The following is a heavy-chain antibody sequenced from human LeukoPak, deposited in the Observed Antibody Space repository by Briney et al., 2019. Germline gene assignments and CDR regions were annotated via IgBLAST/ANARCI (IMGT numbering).Heavy chain of an antibody. CDR3: AREMVGYHYDRLSAFDI. Sequence: PGGSLRLSCAASGFTFSSYSMNWVRQAPGKGLEWVAVIWYDGSNKYYADSVKGRFTISRGNSKNTLYLQMNSLRAEDTAVYYCAREMVGYHYDRLSAFDIWGQGTMVTVSS. V-gene: IGHV3-33*08. CDR1: GFTFSSYS. D-gene: IGHD3-22*01. CDR2: IWYDGSNK. J-gene: IGHJ3*02.